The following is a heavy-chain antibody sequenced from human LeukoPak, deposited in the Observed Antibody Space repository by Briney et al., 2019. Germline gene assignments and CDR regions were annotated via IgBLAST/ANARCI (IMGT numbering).Heavy chain of an antibody. CDR2: IYTSGST. J-gene: IGHJ5*02. CDR3: ARGNCGGDCSKGWFDH. CDR1: GVSISSYY. Sequence: SETLSLTCTVSGVSISSYYWSWIRQPAGKGLEWIGRIYTSGSTNYNPSLKSRVTISVDTSKNQFSLKLSSVTAADTAVYYCARGNCGGDCSKGWFDHWGQGTLVTVSS. V-gene: IGHV4-4*07. D-gene: IGHD2-21*02.